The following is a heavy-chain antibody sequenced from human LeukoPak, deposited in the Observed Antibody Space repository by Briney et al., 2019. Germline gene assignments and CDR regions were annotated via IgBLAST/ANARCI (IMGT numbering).Heavy chain of an antibody. D-gene: IGHD1-1*01. Sequence: GGSLRLSCAASGFTFTSYSMNWVRQAPGKGLEWVSSINSGSTYTYYTESVKGRFTVSRDNAKNSLFLQMNSLRAEDTAIYYCARSLTTLTYEGYWGQGTLVTVSS. V-gene: IGHV3-21*01. CDR3: ARSLTTLTYEGY. CDR2: INSGSTYT. CDR1: GFTFTSYS. J-gene: IGHJ4*02.